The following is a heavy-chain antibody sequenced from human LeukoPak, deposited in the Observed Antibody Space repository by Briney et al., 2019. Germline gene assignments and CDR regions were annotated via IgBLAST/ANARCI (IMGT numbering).Heavy chain of an antibody. CDR3: ARLYGIAAARADWLDP. V-gene: IGHV5-51*01. J-gene: IGHJ5*02. CDR1: GCGFTSYW. D-gene: IGHD6-13*01. CDR2: INPGDSDT. Sequence: GEALKISCKGAGCGFTSYWIGWVRQMPGKGLEGMGIINPGDSDTRYSPSFQGQVTISADKSISTAFLQWSSLKASDTAMYSCARLYGIAAARADWLDPWGPGTLVTVSS.